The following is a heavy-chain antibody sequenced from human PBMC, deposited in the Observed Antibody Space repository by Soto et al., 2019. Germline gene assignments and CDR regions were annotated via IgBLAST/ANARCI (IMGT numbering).Heavy chain of an antibody. CDR2: INHSGST. J-gene: IGHJ4*02. CDR1: GGSFSGYY. D-gene: IGHD1-1*01. Sequence: PSETLSLTCAVYGGSFSGYYWSWIRQPPGKGLEWIGEINHSGSTNYADSVKGRFTISRDNTRNSLYLQMSSLRTGDTALYYCAKDKLEEWGQGTLVTVSS. V-gene: IGHV4-34*01. CDR3: AKDKLEE.